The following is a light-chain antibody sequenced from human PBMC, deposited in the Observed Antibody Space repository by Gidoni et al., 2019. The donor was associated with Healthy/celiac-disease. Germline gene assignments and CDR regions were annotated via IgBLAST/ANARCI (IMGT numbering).Light chain of an antibody. V-gene: IGKV1-39*01. Sequence: DIQMTQSPSSLSASVGDRVTITCRASQSISSYLNWYQQKQGKAPKLLIYAASSLQSGVPSRFSVSGSGTDFTLTISSLQPEDFATYYCQQSYSTPSFXQXTKVXIK. CDR3: QQSYSTPS. CDR1: QSISSY. J-gene: IGKJ1*01. CDR2: AAS.